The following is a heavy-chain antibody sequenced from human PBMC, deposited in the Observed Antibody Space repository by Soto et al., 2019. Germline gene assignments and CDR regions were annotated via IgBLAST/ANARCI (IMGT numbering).Heavy chain of an antibody. V-gene: IGHV1-18*01. CDR1: GYIFTAYG. CDR3: ARELNTESSAYYSFAF. J-gene: IGHJ4*02. Sequence: ASVKVSCKTSGYIFTAYGLAGLRQAPGQRPEWMGWVSTSDDRTNYAQKFQGRVTMTTDRSTTTTSMELRSLRPDDTAVYYCARELNTESSAYYSFAFWGQGTLVTVSS. D-gene: IGHD3-22*01. CDR2: VSTSDDRT.